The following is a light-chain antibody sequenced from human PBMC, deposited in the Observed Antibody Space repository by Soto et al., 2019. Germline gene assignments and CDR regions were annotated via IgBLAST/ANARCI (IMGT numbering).Light chain of an antibody. CDR1: QSISGA. V-gene: IGKV3-15*01. Sequence: EIVMTQSPATLSVSAGGRATLSCRASQSISGALAWYQQKPGQAPRLLIYGASTRATSFPARFTGSGSGTDFTLTISRLEPEDFAVYYCQQYGSSPRTFGQGTKVDI. CDR2: GAS. CDR3: QQYGSSPRT. J-gene: IGKJ1*01.